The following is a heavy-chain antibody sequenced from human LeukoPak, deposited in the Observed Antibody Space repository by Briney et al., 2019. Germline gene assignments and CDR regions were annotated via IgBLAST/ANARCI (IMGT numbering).Heavy chain of an antibody. CDR3: AREGDASGYSYSRY. CDR2: ISGSGSST. Sequence: GGSLRLSCAASGFTFSSYGMSWVRQAPGKGLEWVSAISGSGSSTFYADSVKGRFTISRDNSENTLYLQMDSLSAEDTAVFYCAREGDASGYSYSRYWGQGTLVTVSS. D-gene: IGHD3-22*01. J-gene: IGHJ4*02. CDR1: GFTFSSYG. V-gene: IGHV3-23*01.